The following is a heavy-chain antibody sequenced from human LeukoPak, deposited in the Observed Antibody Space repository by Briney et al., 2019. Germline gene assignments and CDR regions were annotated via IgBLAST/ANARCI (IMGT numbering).Heavy chain of an antibody. J-gene: IGHJ5*02. CDR2: IFYSGKT. V-gene: IGHV4-39*02. Sequence: PSETLSLTCSVSNGSMTSDSYYWAWVRQPPRKGLEWIGSIFYSGKTYYSASLKSRVTVSLDTSKKNFFLRLSSVTAADTAVYFCARLWIVATWFDAWGQGALVTVSS. CDR1: NGSMTSDSYY. D-gene: IGHD2-2*03. CDR3: ARLWIVATWFDA.